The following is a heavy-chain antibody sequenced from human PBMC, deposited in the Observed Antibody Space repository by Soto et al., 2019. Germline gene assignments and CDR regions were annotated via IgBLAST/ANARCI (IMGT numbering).Heavy chain of an antibody. CDR1: GFTFSDYY. CDR3: ARFRRYSGYDYYFDY. J-gene: IGHJ4*02. V-gene: IGHV3-11*05. Sequence: QVQLVESGGGLVKPGGSLRLSCAASGFTFSDYYMSWIRQAPGKGLEWVSYISSSSSYTNYADSVKGRFPISRDNAKNSLYLQMNSLRAEDTAVYYCARFRRYSGYDYYFDYWDQGTLVTVSS. CDR2: ISSSSSYT. D-gene: IGHD5-12*01.